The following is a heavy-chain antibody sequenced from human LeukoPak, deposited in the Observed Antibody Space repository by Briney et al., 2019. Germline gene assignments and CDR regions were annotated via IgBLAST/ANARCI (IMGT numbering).Heavy chain of an antibody. V-gene: IGHV4-61*01. D-gene: IGHD4-17*01. Sequence: SETLSLTCTVSGGSVSSGSYYWSWIRQPPGTGLEWIGYIYYSGSTNYNPSLKSRVTISVDTSKNQFSLKLSSVTAADTAVYYCARGGAYGEDYWGQGTLVTVSA. CDR2: IYYSGST. J-gene: IGHJ4*02. CDR1: GGSVSSGSYY. CDR3: ARGGAYGEDY.